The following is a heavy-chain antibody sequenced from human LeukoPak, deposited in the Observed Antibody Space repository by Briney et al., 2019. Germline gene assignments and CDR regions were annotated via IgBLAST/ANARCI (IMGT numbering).Heavy chain of an antibody. J-gene: IGHJ6*03. CDR3: ARATCWLDYHYYYYIDV. CDR2: INHSGST. V-gene: IGHV4-34*01. Sequence: SETLSLTCAVYGGSFSGYYWSWIRQPPGKGLVWIGEINHSGSTNYNPSLKSRVTISVDTSKNQFSLKLSSVTAADTAVYYCARATCWLDYHYYYYIDVWGKATTVTVSS. D-gene: IGHD3-9*01. CDR1: GGSFSGYY.